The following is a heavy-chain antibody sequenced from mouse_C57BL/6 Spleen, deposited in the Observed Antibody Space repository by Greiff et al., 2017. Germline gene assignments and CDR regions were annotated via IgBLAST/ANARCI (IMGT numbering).Heavy chain of an antibody. V-gene: IGHV1-69*01. CDR2: IDPSDSYT. J-gene: IGHJ2*01. D-gene: IGHD1-1*01. Sequence: QVQLQQPGAELVMPGASVKLSCKASGYTFTSSWMPWVKQRPGQGLGWIGEIDPSDSYTNYNQKFKGKSTLTVDKSSSTAYMQLSSLTSEDSAVYYCARNGRDYWGQGTTLTVSS. CDR1: GYTFTSSW. CDR3: ARNGRDY.